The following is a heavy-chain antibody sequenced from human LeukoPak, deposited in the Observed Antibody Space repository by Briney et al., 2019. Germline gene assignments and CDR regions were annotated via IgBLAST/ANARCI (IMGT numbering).Heavy chain of an antibody. J-gene: IGHJ4*02. D-gene: IGHD3-10*01. CDR1: GFTFSNAW. CDR2: ISSSSSTI. Sequence: PGGSLRLSCAASGFTFSNAWMSWVRQAPGKGLEWVSYISSSSSTIYYADSVKGRFTISRDNAKNSLYLQMNSLRAEDTAVYYCARDHAMVRGVITKDSFDYWGQGTLVTVSS. V-gene: IGHV3-48*01. CDR3: ARDHAMVRGVITKDSFDY.